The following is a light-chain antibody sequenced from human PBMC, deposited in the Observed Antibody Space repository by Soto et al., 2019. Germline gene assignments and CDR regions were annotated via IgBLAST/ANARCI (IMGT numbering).Light chain of an antibody. Sequence: QSALTQPPSVSAAQGQKVVISCSGSSSDIGKNYVSWYQHLPGEAPKFIIYDNDKRPSGVPDRFSASKSGTSATLAITGLQTGDEADYFCGTWYNSLTDYVFGTGPKVTVL. CDR1: SSDIGKNY. J-gene: IGLJ1*01. CDR2: DND. CDR3: GTWYNSLTDYV. V-gene: IGLV1-51*01.